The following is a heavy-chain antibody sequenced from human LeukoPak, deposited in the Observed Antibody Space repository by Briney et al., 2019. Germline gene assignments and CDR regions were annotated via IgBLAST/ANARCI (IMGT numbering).Heavy chain of an antibody. V-gene: IGHV3-30-3*01. CDR1: GFAFSSYA. Sequence: GGSLRLSCAASGFAFSSYAIHWVRQAPGKGLEWVAVISYDGSNKYYADSVKGRFTISRDNSKNTLYLQMNSLRAEDTALYYCAGSSGSYPRYFDDWGQGTLVTIAS. D-gene: IGHD1-26*01. J-gene: IGHJ4*02. CDR2: ISYDGSNK. CDR3: AGSSGSYPRYFDD.